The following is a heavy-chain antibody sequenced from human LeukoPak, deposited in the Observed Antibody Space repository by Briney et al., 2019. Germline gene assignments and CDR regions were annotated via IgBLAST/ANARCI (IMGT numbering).Heavy chain of an antibody. CDR1: DGSVSSYY. J-gene: IGHJ3*02. CDR2: IYYSGST. V-gene: IGHV4-59*02. CDR3: ARPGIAVAGTRQDAFDI. Sequence: SETLSLTCTVSDGSVSSYYWSWIRQPPGKGLEWIGYIYYSGSTNYNPSLKSRVTISVDTSKNQFSLKLSSVTAADTAVYYCARPGIAVAGTRQDAFDIWGQGTMVTVSS. D-gene: IGHD6-19*01.